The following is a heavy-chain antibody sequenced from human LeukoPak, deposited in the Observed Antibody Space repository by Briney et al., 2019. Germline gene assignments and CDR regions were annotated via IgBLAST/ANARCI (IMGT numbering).Heavy chain of an antibody. J-gene: IGHJ3*01. CDR2: IGASGEST. D-gene: IGHD5-24*01. CDR1: GFTFSVAA. Sequence: GGSLRLSCAASGFTFSVAAMTWVRQAPGKGLEWVSLIGASGESTYYADSVKGRFTISRDNSKNTLSLQMNSLRVEDTAMCFCAKDIQLSTWGLGTMVTVSS. CDR3: AKDIQLST. V-gene: IGHV3-23*01.